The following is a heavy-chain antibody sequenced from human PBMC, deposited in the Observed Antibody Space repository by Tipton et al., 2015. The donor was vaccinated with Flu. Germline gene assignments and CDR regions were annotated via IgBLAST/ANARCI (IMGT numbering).Heavy chain of an antibody. D-gene: IGHD5-12*01. CDR1: GGSVTSPY. CDR3: ARDLRGYSGYTGGDAFDL. V-gene: IGHV4-4*07. CDR2: ISTSGST. J-gene: IGHJ3*01. Sequence: GSLRLSCTVPGGSVTSPYWSWIRQPAGKGLEWIGRISTSGSTNYNASLESRVTMSRDTSKNHFSLRLSSATAADTALYYCARDLRGYSGYTGGDAFDLWGPGIMVTVSS.